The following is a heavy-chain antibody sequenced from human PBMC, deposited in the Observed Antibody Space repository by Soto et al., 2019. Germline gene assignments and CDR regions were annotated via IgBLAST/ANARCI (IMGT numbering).Heavy chain of an antibody. J-gene: IGHJ6*01. Sequence: PGKGLEWIANVYHTGTTYYNPSLKSRVSMSVDTSQNQFSLILASVTAADTAVYYCARALVTDYNSREHHYYLAMDVWGHGSSVTVSS. V-gene: IGHV4-31*02. CDR3: ARALVTDYNSREHHYYLAMDV. CDR2: VYHTGTT. D-gene: IGHD3-22*01.